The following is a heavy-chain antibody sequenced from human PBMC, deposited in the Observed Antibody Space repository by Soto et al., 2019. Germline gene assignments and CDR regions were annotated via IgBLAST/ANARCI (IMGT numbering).Heavy chain of an antibody. CDR2: IGWRSFTL. V-gene: IGHV3-9*01. D-gene: IGHD2-21*01. CDR1: GFSFDDYA. J-gene: IGHJ4*02. Sequence: EVKLVESGGGWVQPGRSLRLSCAASGFSFDDYAMHWVRQLPGKGLEWVAGIGWRSFTLGYANSVNGRFTISRDNAQNFLYLQMDDLRAEDSALYFCAKDRLASSRGRFDVWGPGTLVTVSS. CDR3: AKDRLASSRGRFDV.